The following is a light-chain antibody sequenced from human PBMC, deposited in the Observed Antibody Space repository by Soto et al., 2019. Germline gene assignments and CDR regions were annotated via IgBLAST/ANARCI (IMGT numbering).Light chain of an antibody. CDR3: QQYSSYPRT. CDR2: KAS. Sequence: DRQIAQSPSSMSGYVGDRVTITCLSSQTISSWLAWYQQKPGKAPKLLIYKASSLESGVPSRFSGSGSGTDFTLTICCLQSEDFATYYCQQYSSYPRTSGQGTMVDI. V-gene: IGKV1-5*03. J-gene: IGKJ1*01. CDR1: QTISSW.